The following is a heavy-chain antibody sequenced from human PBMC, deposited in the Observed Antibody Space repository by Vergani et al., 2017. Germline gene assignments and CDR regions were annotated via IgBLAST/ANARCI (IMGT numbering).Heavy chain of an antibody. J-gene: IGHJ4*02. CDR2: IYSGGST. V-gene: IGHV3-66*01. D-gene: IGHD4-23*01. CDR1: GFTVSSNY. CDR3: ARAPDYGGNSGIDY. Sequence: EVQLVESGGGLVQPGGSLRLSCAASGFTVSSNYMSWVRQAPGKGLEWVSVIYSGGSTYYADSVKGRFTISRDNSKNTLYLQMNSLRAEDTAVYYCARAPDYGGNSGIDYWGQGTLVTVSS.